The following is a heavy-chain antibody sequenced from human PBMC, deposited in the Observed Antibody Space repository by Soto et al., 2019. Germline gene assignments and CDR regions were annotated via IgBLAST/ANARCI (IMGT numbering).Heavy chain of an antibody. CDR1: GYTFTTYG. J-gene: IGHJ4*02. CDR3: ARDLYLADHQY. CDR2: ISAYSGKT. D-gene: IGHD3-16*01. Sequence: QVQLVQSGGEVQKPGASVKVSCKTSGYTFTTYGISWVRQAPGQGLEWVGWISAYSGKTHYAQKFQGKVTMTTDTSTNSSYLELRSLRCDDTALYYCARDLYLADHQYWGQGTLVTGSS. V-gene: IGHV1-18*01.